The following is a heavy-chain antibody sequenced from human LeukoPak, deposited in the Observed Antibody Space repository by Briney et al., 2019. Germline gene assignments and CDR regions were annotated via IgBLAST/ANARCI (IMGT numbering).Heavy chain of an antibody. D-gene: IGHD1-1*01. Sequence: GGSLRLSCASSGFTFSNYVLYWVRQAPGKGLEWVAGMSHDGSKIYYADPVKGRFTVSRDNSKNTLYLQMNSLRVEDTAVYYCARDLEDYYYGMDVWGQGTTVTVSS. J-gene: IGHJ6*02. CDR3: ARDLEDYYYGMDV. CDR1: GFTFSNYV. V-gene: IGHV3-30*14. CDR2: MSHDGSKI.